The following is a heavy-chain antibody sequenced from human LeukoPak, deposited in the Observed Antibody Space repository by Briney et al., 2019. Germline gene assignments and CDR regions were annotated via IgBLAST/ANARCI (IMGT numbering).Heavy chain of an antibody. CDR1: RYTFTSYD. D-gene: IGHD3-10*01. CDR3: ARTYGSGSYQASYYYYMDV. Sequence: ASVKVSCKASRYTFTSYDINWVRQATGQGLEWMGWMNPNSGNTGYAQKFQGRVTITRNTSISTAYMELSSLGSEDTAVYYCARTYGSGSYQASYYYYMDVWGKGTTVTVSS. CDR2: MNPNSGNT. J-gene: IGHJ6*03. V-gene: IGHV1-8*03.